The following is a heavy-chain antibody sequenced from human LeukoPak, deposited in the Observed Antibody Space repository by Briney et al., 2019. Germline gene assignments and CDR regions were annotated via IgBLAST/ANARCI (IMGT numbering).Heavy chain of an antibody. CDR3: ARGRDYGGDRLSAFDV. D-gene: IGHD4/OR15-4a*01. V-gene: IGHV3-7*01. CDR1: RFIFNTFC. Sequence: GDSLRLSCAASRFIFNTFCISWVRQPPGKGLAWVANIKRDGSEKHYVDSVKGRFTISRDNAKNSLYLQMNGLRAEDTAVYYCARGRDYGGDRLSAFDVWGQGTMVTVSS. J-gene: IGHJ3*01. CDR2: IKRDGSEK.